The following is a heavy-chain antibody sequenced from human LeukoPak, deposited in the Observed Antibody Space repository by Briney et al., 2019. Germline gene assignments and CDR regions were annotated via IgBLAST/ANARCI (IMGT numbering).Heavy chain of an antibody. CDR2: IYYSGST. CDR1: GGSISSYY. J-gene: IGHJ6*02. D-gene: IGHD3-22*01. Sequence: SETLSLTCTVSGGSISSYYWSWIRQPPGKGLEWIGYIYYSGSTNYNPSLKSRVTISVDTSKNQFSLKLSSVTAADTAVYYCARDRIVVVITPLYYYGMDVWGQGTTVTVSS. CDR3: ARDRIVVVITPLYYYGMDV. V-gene: IGHV4-59*12.